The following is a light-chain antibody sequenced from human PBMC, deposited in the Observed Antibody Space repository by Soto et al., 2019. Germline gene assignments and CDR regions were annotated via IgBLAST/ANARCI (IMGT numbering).Light chain of an antibody. CDR1: QRVLYSSTNKNY. Sequence: EMVVTQSPDSLAVSLGERATINCKSRQRVLYSSTNKNYLAWYQQKPGQPLKKIIHWGSVRYYGVSDRFSGSGSATDFTLTISSLQVEDVAVYYCHQYYTLPLTFGGGTKVAIK. V-gene: IGKV4-1*01. CDR2: WGS. J-gene: IGKJ4*01. CDR3: HQYYTLPLT.